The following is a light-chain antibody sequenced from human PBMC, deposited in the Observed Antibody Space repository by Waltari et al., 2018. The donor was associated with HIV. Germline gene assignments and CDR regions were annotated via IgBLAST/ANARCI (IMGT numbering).Light chain of an antibody. CDR1: RSNIASIT. Sequence: QSVLTQPPSASGTPGQRVTISCSGSRSNIASITVNWYQQLPGTAPKLLIYSNNQRPSGIPDRFSGSKSGTSASLAISGLQSEDEADYYCAAWDDNMNGWVFGGGTKLTVL. V-gene: IGLV1-44*01. J-gene: IGLJ3*02. CDR2: SNN. CDR3: AAWDDNMNGWV.